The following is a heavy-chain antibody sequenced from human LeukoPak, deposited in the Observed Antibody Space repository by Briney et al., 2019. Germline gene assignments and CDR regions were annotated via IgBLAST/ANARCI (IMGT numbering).Heavy chain of an antibody. CDR3: ARNPNVNDAFDI. Sequence: SETLSLTCTVSGYSISSGYYWGWIRQPPGKGLEWIGSIYHSGSTYYNPSLKSRVTISVDTSKNQFSLKLSSVTAADTAVYYCARNPNVNDAFDIWGQGTMVTVSS. J-gene: IGHJ3*02. CDR1: GYSISSGYY. D-gene: IGHD3-16*01. CDR2: IYHSGST. V-gene: IGHV4-38-2*02.